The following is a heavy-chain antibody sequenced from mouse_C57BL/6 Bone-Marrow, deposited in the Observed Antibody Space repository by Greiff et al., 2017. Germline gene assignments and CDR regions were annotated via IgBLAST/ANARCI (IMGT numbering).Heavy chain of an antibody. CDR3: ARGRRGAMDY. Sequence: DVHLVESGPGLVKPSQSLSLTCSVTGYSITSGYYWNWIRQFPGNKLEWMGYISYDGSNNYNPSLKNRISITRDTSKNQFFLKLNSVTTEDTATYYCARGRRGAMDYWGQGTSVTVSS. CDR2: ISYDGSN. J-gene: IGHJ4*01. V-gene: IGHV3-6*01. CDR1: GYSITSGYY.